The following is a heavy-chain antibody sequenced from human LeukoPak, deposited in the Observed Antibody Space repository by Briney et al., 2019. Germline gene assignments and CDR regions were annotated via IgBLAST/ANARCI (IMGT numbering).Heavy chain of an antibody. CDR2: NSGSGDST. V-gene: IGHV3-23*01. J-gene: IGHJ5*02. CDR1: GFTFSSYA. D-gene: IGHD3-10*01. CDR3: AKDRGFDISYNWFEP. Sequence: GGSLRLSCAASGFTFSSYAMNWVRQAPGKGLEWVSVNSGSGDSTYYADSVKGRFTISRDNSKNTLYLQMNSLRAEDTAVYYCAKDRGFDISYNWFEPWGQGTLVTVSS.